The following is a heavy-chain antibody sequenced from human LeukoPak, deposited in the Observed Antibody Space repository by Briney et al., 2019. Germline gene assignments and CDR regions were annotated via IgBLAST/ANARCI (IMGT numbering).Heavy chain of an antibody. Sequence: GRSLRLSCAASGFTFSSYGMHWVRQAPGKGLEWVAFILNDGSNTFYADSVKGRFTISRDNSKNTLYLQMNSLRAEDTAVYYCAKDKYSGCAGGAFDIWGQGTMVTVSS. V-gene: IGHV3-30*18. D-gene: IGHD5-12*01. CDR1: GFTFSSYG. CDR2: ILNDGSNT. J-gene: IGHJ3*02. CDR3: AKDKYSGCAGGAFDI.